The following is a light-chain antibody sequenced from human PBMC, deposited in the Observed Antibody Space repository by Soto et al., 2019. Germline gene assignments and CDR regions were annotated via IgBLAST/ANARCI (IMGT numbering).Light chain of an antibody. CDR2: GAS. Sequence: EIVSTQSPGILTLSPGERATLSCRASQSVTSNSLAWYQHQPGQAPRLLIYGASSRATGIPDRFSGSGSGTDFTLTIGRLEPEDFAVSYCHQYGISPPRTFGQGTKVDIK. J-gene: IGKJ1*01. CDR3: HQYGISPPRT. CDR1: QSVTSNS. V-gene: IGKV3-20*01.